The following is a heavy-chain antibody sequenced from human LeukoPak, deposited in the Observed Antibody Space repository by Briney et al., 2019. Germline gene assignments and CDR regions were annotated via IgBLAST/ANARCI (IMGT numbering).Heavy chain of an antibody. V-gene: IGHV4-59*01. D-gene: IGHD3-22*01. Sequence: SGTLSLTCTVSGGSLSPYYWSWIRQPPGQGLEGIGYIYYSGTTNYNPSLKSRVTISVDTSKNQFSLKLSSVTAADTAVYYCARETAHYYDTSRGWFDPWGQGTLVTVSS. CDR3: ARETAHYYDTSRGWFDP. J-gene: IGHJ5*02. CDR2: IYYSGTT. CDR1: GGSLSPYY.